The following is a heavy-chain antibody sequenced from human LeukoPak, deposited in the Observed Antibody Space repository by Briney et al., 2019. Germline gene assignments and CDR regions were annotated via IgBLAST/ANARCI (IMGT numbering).Heavy chain of an antibody. D-gene: IGHD3-22*01. CDR3: ARVLHKRNYDSSTYYGY. CDR1: GFTFSSYG. Sequence: GGSLRLSCAASGFTFSSYGMHWVRQAPGKGLVWVSRINSDGSSTSYADSVKGRFTISRDNAKNTLYLQMNSLRAEDTAVYYCARVLHKRNYDSSTYYGYWGQGTLVTVSS. CDR2: INSDGSST. J-gene: IGHJ4*02. V-gene: IGHV3-74*01.